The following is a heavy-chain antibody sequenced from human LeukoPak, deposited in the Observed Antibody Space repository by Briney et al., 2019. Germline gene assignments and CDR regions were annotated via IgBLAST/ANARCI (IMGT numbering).Heavy chain of an antibody. V-gene: IGHV3-23*01. D-gene: IGHD3-22*01. CDR1: GFTFSSYG. J-gene: IGHJ4*02. CDR3: ATGPDYYDSSGYTKAGDY. Sequence: GGSLRLSCAASGFTFSSYGMSWVRQAPGKGLEWVSAISGSGGSTYYADSVKGRFTISRDNSKNTLYLQMNSLRAEDTAVYYCATGPDYYDSSGYTKAGDYWGQGTLVTVSS. CDR2: ISGSGGST.